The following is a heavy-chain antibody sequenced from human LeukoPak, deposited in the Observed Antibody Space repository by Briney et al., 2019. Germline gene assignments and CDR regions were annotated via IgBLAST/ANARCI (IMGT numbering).Heavy chain of an antibody. CDR3: ARDQPLTRTGDDYYYGMDV. J-gene: IGHJ6*02. CDR1: GGTFSSYA. V-gene: IGHV1-69*04. D-gene: IGHD7-27*01. CDR2: IIPILGIA. Sequence: SVKVSCKASGGTFSSYAISWVRQAPGQGLEWMGRIIPILGIANYAQKFQGRVTITADKSTSIAYMELSSLRSEDTAVYYCARDQPLTRTGDDYYYGMDVWGQGTTVTVSS.